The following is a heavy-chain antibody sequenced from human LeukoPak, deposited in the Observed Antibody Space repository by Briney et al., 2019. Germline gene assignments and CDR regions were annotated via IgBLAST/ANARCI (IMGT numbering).Heavy chain of an antibody. CDR1: GFTFSSYG. CDR2: IRYDGSNK. D-gene: IGHD2-2*01. Sequence: GGSLSLSCSASGFTFSSYGMHWVPQAPGKGLEGVAFIRYDGSNKYYADSVKGRFTISRDNSKNTLYLQMNSLRAEDTAVYCCGACTSRYYYYYYMDVWGKGTTVTVSS. J-gene: IGHJ6*03. CDR3: GACTSRYYYYYYMDV. V-gene: IGHV3-30*02.